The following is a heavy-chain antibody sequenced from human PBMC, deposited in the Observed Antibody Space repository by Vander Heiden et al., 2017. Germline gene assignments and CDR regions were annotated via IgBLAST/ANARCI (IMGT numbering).Heavy chain of an antibody. D-gene: IGHD1-26*01. CDR2: ISSSSSYI. Sequence: EVQLVESGGGLVKPGGSLSPSCPASGFTFSSYSMNWVRQAPGKGLEWVSSISSSSSYIYYADSVKGRFTISRDNAKNSLYLQMNSLRAEDTAVYYCARPRSGSYDLLDYWGQGTLVTVSS. CDR3: ARPRSGSYDLLDY. J-gene: IGHJ4*02. CDR1: GFTFSSYS. V-gene: IGHV3-21*01.